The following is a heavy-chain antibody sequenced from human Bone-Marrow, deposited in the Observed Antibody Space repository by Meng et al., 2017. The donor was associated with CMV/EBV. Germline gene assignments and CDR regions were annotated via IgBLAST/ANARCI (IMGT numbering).Heavy chain of an antibody. Sequence: GESLKISCAASGFTFTTYAMRWVRQAPGKGLEWVAVISYDGSNKYYADSVKGRFTISRDNSKNTLYLQMNSLRAEDTAVYYCARDPSKVRFLEWLLSSIDYWGQGTLVTVSS. J-gene: IGHJ4*02. CDR3: ARDPSKVRFLEWLLSSIDY. V-gene: IGHV3-30*04. CDR2: ISYDGSNK. D-gene: IGHD3-3*01. CDR1: GFTFTTYA.